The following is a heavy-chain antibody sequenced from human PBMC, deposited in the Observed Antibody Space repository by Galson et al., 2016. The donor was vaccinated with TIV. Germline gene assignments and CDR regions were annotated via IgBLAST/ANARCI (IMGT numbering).Heavy chain of an antibody. D-gene: IGHD3-9*01. CDR2: IHPGDSDT. V-gene: IGHV5-51*01. CDR1: GYSFTSYW. CDR3: AKQLDFDQRVLDAFHI. Sequence: QSGAEVKKPGESLKISCKGSGYSFTSYWIAWVRQMPGTGLELMGVIHPGDSDTRYSPSFQGQVSISAYRSISTAYHKWSSLKAPDTAMYYCAKQLDFDQRVLDAFHIWGQGTLLTVSS. J-gene: IGHJ3*02.